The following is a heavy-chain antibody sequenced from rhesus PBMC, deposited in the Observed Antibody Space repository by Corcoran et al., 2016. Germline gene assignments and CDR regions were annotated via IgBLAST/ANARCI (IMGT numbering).Heavy chain of an antibody. V-gene: IGHV4S12*01. D-gene: IGHD4-23*01. CDR2: INSNSEST. CDR1: GGSICGYYY. CDR3: ARDSNYRYFDY. J-gene: IGHJ4*01. Sequence: QVQLQESGPGVVKPSETLSLTCAVSGGSICGYYYWSWLRQPPGKGLEWIGSINSNSESTNYNPSLKSRVTISKDTSKNQFSLKLSSVTATDTAVYYCARDSNYRYFDYWGQGVLVTVSS.